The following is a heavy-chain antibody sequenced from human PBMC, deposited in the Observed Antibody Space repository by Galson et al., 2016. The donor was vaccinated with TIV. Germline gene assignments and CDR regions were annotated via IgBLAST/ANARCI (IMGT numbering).Heavy chain of an antibody. D-gene: IGHD3-9*01. V-gene: IGHV5-51*01. Sequence: QSGAEVKKPGESLKISCKASGYGFTSFWIGWVRQMPGKGLEWMGVIYPGDSYTTYSPSFQGQVTISADKSSNTAYLQWSSLMASDTAMYFCASSRPELRYFDWQRPQYFDYWGQGSLVTVSS. CDR1: GYGFTSFW. CDR3: ASSRPELRYFDWQRPQYFDY. CDR2: IYPGDSYT. J-gene: IGHJ4*02.